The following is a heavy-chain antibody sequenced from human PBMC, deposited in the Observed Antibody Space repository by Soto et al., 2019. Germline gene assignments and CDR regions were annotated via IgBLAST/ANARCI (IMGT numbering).Heavy chain of an antibody. CDR2: INHSGST. CDR1: VGSFSGYY. D-gene: IGHD6-6*01. Sequence: SETLSLTCAVYVGSFSGYYWSWIRQPPGKGLEWIGEINHSGSTNYNPSLKSRVTISVDTSKNQFSLKLSSVTAADTAVYYCARGRIGIAARLYYFDYWGQGTLVTVSS. CDR3: ARGRIGIAARLYYFDY. V-gene: IGHV4-34*01. J-gene: IGHJ4*02.